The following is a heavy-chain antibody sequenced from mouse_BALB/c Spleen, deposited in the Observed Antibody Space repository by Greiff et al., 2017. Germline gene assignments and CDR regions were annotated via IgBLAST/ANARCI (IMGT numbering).Heavy chain of an antibody. V-gene: IGHV2-9*02. J-gene: IGHJ4*01. Sequence: QVQLKESGPGLVAPSQSLSITCTVSGFSLTSYGVHWVRQPPGKGLEWLGVIWAGGSTNYNSALMSRLSISKDNSKSQVFLKMNSLQTDDTAMYYCARDGATANYAMDYWGQGTSVTVSS. CDR2: IWAGGST. CDR1: GFSLTSYG. D-gene: IGHD1-2*01. CDR3: ARDGATANYAMDY.